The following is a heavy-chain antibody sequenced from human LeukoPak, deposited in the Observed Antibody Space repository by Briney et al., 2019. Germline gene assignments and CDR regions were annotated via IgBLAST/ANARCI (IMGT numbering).Heavy chain of an antibody. CDR1: GYTFTSYY. J-gene: IGHJ4*02. D-gene: IGHD3-3*01. CDR3: ATLRFLEWLLPTDFDY. CDR2: INPGGGST. V-gene: IGHV1-46*01. Sequence: GASVKVSCKASGYTFTSYYMHWVRQAPGQGLEWMGIINPGGGSTSYAQKFQGRVTITADESTSTAYMELSSLRSEDTAVYYCATLRFLEWLLPTDFDYWGQGTLVTVSS.